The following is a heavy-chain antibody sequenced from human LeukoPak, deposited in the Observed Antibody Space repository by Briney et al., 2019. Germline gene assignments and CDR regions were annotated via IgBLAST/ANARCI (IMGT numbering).Heavy chain of an antibody. CDR2: INSGSSYM. V-gene: IGHV3-48*02. J-gene: IGHJ3*01. CDR3: AREDDDWGPNTFDV. D-gene: IGHD7-27*01. CDR1: EFTFSSYS. Sequence: GGSLRLSCAASEFTFSSYSMNWVRQAPGRGLEWVSYINSGSSYMYYPDSVKGRFTISRDNAKNSLYLQMDSLRDEDTAVYYCAREDDDWGPNTFDVWGQGTVVAVSS.